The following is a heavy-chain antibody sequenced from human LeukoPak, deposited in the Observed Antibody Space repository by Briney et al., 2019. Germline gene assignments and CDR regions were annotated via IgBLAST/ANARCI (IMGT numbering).Heavy chain of an antibody. J-gene: IGHJ1*01. CDR1: GGTFSSYA. Sequence: SVKVSCKASGGTFSSYAISWVRQAPGQGLEWMGGIIPIFGTANYAQKFQGRVTITADESTSTAYMELSSLRSEDTAVYYCASSRGSGDYDSSGYYYFQHWGQGTLVTVSS. D-gene: IGHD3-22*01. V-gene: IGHV1-69*01. CDR2: IIPIFGTA. CDR3: ASSRGSGDYDSSGYYYFQH.